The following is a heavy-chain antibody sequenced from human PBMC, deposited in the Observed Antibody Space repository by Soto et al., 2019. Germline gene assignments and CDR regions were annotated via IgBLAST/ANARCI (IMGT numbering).Heavy chain of an antibody. CDR3: ASPSCGGDCSPYGMDV. J-gene: IGHJ6*02. CDR2: IIPIFGTA. V-gene: IGHV1-69*06. Sequence: SVKVSCKASGGTFSSYAISWVRQAPGQGLEWMGGIIPIFGTANYAQKFQGRVTITADKSTSTAYMELSSLRSEDTAVYYCASPSCGGDCSPYGMDVWGQGTTVTVSS. CDR1: GGTFSSYA. D-gene: IGHD2-21*02.